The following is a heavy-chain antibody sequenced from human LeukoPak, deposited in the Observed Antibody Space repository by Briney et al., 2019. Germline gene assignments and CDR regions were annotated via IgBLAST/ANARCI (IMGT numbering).Heavy chain of an antibody. J-gene: IGHJ4*02. CDR1: GYTFTGYY. Sequence: ASVKVSCKASGYTFTGYYMHWVRQAPGQGLEWMGRINPNSGGTNYAQKFQGRVTMTRDTSISTAYMELSSLRFDDTAAYYCATPPECSSGSCLSYWGQGTLVTVSS. D-gene: IGHD2-15*01. CDR2: INPNSGGT. V-gene: IGHV1-2*06. CDR3: ATPPECSSGSCLSY.